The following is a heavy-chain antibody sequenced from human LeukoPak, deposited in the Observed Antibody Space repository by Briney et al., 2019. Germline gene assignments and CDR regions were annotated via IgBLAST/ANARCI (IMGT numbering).Heavy chain of an antibody. D-gene: IGHD2-15*01. J-gene: IGHJ6*02. CDR3: AKDHSGPTWYYYGMDV. CDR2: TGGNGGGT. Sequence: GGPLRLSCRASGFTFSNYAMTWVRQTPGKGLEWVSSTGGNGGGTSLADSVKGRFSISSDNSKNTLYLQMNSLRAEDTATYYCAKDHSGPTWYYYGMDVWGQGTTVTVSS. V-gene: IGHV3-23*01. CDR1: GFTFSNYA.